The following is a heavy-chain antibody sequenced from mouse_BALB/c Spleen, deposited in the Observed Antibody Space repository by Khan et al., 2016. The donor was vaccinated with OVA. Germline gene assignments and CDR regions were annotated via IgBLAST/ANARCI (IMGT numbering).Heavy chain of an antibody. V-gene: IGHV5-4*02. D-gene: IGHD1-1*02. CDR1: GFTFSDYY. J-gene: IGHJ3*01. CDR2: ISDGGSYT. Sequence: EVELVESGEGLVKPGGSLKLSCAASGFTFSDYYMYWVRQTPEKRLEWVATISDGGSYTYYPDSVKGRFTISRDDVKNNLYLQMSSLKSEDTAMYYCARGFYGGPFTYWGQGTLVTVSA. CDR3: ARGFYGGPFTY.